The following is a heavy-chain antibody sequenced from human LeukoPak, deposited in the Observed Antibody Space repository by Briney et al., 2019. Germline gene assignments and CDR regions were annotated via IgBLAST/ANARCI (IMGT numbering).Heavy chain of an antibody. Sequence: SQTLSLTCAVSGGSIGSGGYSWNWIRQPPGKGLEWIGYIYHSGSTYYNPSLKSRVTISVDRSKNQFSLKLSSVTAADTAVYYCASGGGYYYAIDYWGQGTLVTVSS. V-gene: IGHV4-30-2*01. CDR3: ASGGGYYYAIDY. CDR1: GGSIGSGGYS. CDR2: IYHSGST. D-gene: IGHD3-22*01. J-gene: IGHJ4*02.